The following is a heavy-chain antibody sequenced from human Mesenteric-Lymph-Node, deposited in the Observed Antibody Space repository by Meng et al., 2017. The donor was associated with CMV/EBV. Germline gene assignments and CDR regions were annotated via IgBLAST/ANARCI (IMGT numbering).Heavy chain of an antibody. D-gene: IGHD3-3*01. Sequence: CAVSGGSISSSNWWSWVRQPPGKGLEWIGEIYHSGSTNYNPSLKSRVTISVDKSKNQFSLKLSSVTAADTAVYYCARVIWYDDHFDLWGRGTLVTVSS. J-gene: IGHJ2*01. V-gene: IGHV4-4*02. CDR1: GGSISSSNW. CDR2: IYHSGST. CDR3: ARVIWYDDHFDL.